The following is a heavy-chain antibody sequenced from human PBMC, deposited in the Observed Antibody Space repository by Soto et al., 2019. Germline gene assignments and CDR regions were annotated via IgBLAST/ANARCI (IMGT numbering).Heavy chain of an antibody. CDR1: GGTFSSYA. CDR3: ARVVTVVKSFHYWYFDL. CDR2: VMPILGTT. J-gene: IGHJ2*01. V-gene: IGHV1-69*12. Sequence: QVQLVQSGAEVKKPGSSVKVSCKASGGTFSSYAISWVRQAPGQGLEWMGGVMPILGTTNYAQKFQGRVTLTADESKRTAYMELRSLRSHNTAVYYCARVVTVVKSFHYWYFDLCGRGTLVTVSS. D-gene: IGHD2-15*01.